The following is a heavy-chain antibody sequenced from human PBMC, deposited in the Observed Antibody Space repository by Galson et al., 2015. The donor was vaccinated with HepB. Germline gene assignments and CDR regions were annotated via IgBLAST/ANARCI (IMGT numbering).Heavy chain of an antibody. D-gene: IGHD3-10*01. J-gene: IGHJ4*02. V-gene: IGHV3-33*01. CDR3: ARDFTELLWFGELSYIFDY. Sequence: SLRLSCAASGFTFSSYGMHWVRQAPGKGLEWVAVIWYDGSNKYYADSVKGRFTISRDNSKNTLYLQMNSLRAEDTAVYYCARDFTELLWFGELSYIFDYWGQGTLVTVSS. CDR1: GFTFSSYG. CDR2: IWYDGSNK.